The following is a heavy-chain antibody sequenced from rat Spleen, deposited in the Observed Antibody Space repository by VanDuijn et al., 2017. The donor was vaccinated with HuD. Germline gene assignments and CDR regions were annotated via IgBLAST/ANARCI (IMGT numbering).Heavy chain of an antibody. V-gene: IGHV5-29*01. CDR3: ARQETSGYSNWFTF. J-gene: IGHJ3*01. CDR2: ISSDGGRN. CDR1: GFTFSDYY. D-gene: IGHD4-3*01. Sequence: EVQLVESYGGLVQPGRSLKLSCAASGFTFSDYYMAWVRQAPTKGLEWVATISSDGGRNFYRDSVKGRFTISRDNAKSTLNLQMDSLRSEDTATDYCARQETSGYSNWFTFWGHGTLVTVSS.